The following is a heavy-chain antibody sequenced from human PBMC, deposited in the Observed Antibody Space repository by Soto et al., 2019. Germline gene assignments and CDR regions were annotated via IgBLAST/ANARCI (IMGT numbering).Heavy chain of an antibody. J-gene: IGHJ6*02. CDR2: ISSSSSTI. V-gene: IGHV3-48*02. CDR3: AREDGQLGTREYYYYYYGMDV. Sequence: GGSLRLSCAASGFTFSSYSMNWVRQAPGKGLEWVSYISSSSSTIYYADSVKGRFTISRDNAKNSLYLQMNSLRDEDTAVYYCAREDGQLGTREYYYYYYGMDVWGQGTTVTVSS. D-gene: IGHD6-6*01. CDR1: GFTFSSYS.